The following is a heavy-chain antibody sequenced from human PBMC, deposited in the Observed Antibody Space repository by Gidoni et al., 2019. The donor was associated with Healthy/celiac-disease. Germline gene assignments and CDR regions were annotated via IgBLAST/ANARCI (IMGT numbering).Heavy chain of an antibody. J-gene: IGHJ4*02. CDR3: ADMGLPAVDY. V-gene: IGHV3-23*01. D-gene: IGHD6-13*01. Sequence: VQLLESGGGLVQPGGSLILSCAASGFTFSSYAMSLVRQAPGKGLEWVSAISGSGGSTYYADSVKGRFTISRDNSKNTLYLQMNSLRAEDTAVYYCADMGLPAVDYWGQGTLVTVSS. CDR1: GFTFSSYA. CDR2: ISGSGGST.